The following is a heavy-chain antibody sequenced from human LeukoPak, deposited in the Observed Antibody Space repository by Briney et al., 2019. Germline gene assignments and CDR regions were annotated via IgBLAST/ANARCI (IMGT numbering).Heavy chain of an antibody. D-gene: IGHD3-10*01. CDR3: ARDGSGRVPEMSAPDY. Sequence: TGGSLRLSCAASGFTFSSYSMNWVRQAPGKGLEWVSSISTSSLYIYYADSVKGRFTISRDNAKESLYLQMNSLRAEDTAVYYCARDGSGRVPEMSAPDYWAREPWSPSPQ. CDR1: GFTFSSYS. J-gene: IGHJ4*02. CDR2: ISTSSLYI. V-gene: IGHV3-21*01.